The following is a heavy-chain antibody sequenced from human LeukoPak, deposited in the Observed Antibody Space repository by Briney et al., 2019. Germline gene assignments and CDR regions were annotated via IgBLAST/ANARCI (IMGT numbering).Heavy chain of an antibody. Sequence: SETLSLTCTVSGGSISSYYWSWIRQPPGKGLEWIGYIYYSGSTYYNPSLKSRVTISVDTSKNQFSLKLSSVTAADTAVYYCARVKVANWMYYFDYWGQGALVTVSS. V-gene: IGHV4-59*01. CDR1: GGSISSYY. J-gene: IGHJ4*02. CDR3: ARVKVANWMYYFDY. D-gene: IGHD1-20*01. CDR2: IYYSGST.